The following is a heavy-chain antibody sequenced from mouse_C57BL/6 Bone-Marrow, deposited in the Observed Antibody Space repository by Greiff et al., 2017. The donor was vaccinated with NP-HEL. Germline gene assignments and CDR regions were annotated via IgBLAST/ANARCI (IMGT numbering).Heavy chain of an antibody. CDR1: GFSLTSYG. V-gene: IGHV2-2*01. J-gene: IGHJ2*01. CDR3: ARITTVVARYYFDY. D-gene: IGHD1-1*01. CDR2: IWRGGST. Sequence: QVHVKQSGPGLVQPSQSLSITCTVSGFSLTSYGVHWVRQSPGKGLEWLGVIWRGGSTDYNAAFISRLSISQDNSKSQVFFKRNSLQADDTAIYYCARITTVVARYYFDYWGQGTTLTVSS.